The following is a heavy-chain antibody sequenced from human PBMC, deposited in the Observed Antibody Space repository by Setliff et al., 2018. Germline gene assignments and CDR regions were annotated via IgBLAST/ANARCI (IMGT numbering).Heavy chain of an antibody. V-gene: IGHV1-46*01. J-gene: IGHJ4*02. CDR3: ARDFLGQWGGKGGLDY. Sequence: ASVKVSCKASGYTFTNHYMHWARQAPGQGLEWMGMINPGGGSTTYAQKFQGRVTMTRDTSTRTVYMELSSLRSEDTAVYYCARDFLGQWGGKGGLDYWGQGTLVTVS. D-gene: IGHD6-19*01. CDR1: GYTFTNHY. CDR2: INPGGGST.